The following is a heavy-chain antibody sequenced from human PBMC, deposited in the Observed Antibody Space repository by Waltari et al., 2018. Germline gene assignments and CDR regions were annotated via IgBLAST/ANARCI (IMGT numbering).Heavy chain of an antibody. CDR3: ARPGSSSPYYWFNP. J-gene: IGHJ5*02. CDR1: GGALSGSGYY. V-gene: IGHV4-39*02. Sequence: QVQLQESGPGLVEPSGTLSLTSTDPGGALSGSGYYWGWVRQTPGKGLEWIASIYHDGTSYYTPSLKSRVTISVDTFENNFSLRLSSVTSADTAIYYCARPGSSSPYYWFNPWGQGILVTVSS. CDR2: IYHDGTS. D-gene: IGHD2-2*01.